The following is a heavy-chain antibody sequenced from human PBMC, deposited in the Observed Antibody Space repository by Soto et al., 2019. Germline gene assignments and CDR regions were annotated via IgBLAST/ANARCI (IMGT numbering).Heavy chain of an antibody. Sequence: GASVKVSCKASGYTFTGYYMHWVRQAPGQGLEWMGWINPNSGGTNYAQKFQGWVTMTRDTSISTAYMELSRLRSDDTAVYYCARGEGIAAAGTSGVFYYFDYWGQGTLVTV. J-gene: IGHJ4*02. CDR3: ARGEGIAAAGTSGVFYYFDY. D-gene: IGHD6-13*01. V-gene: IGHV1-2*04. CDR2: INPNSGGT. CDR1: GYTFTGYY.